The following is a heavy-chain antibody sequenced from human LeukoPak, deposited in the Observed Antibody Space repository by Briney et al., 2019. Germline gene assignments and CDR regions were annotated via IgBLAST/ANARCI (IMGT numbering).Heavy chain of an antibody. V-gene: IGHV3-21*01. Sequence: GGSLRLSCAASGFTFSSYSMIWVRQAPGKGLEWVSSISSSSSYIYYADSVKGRFTISRDNAKNSLYLQMNSLRAEDTAVYYCARSQLGGKYYFDYWGQGTLVTVSS. J-gene: IGHJ4*02. D-gene: IGHD7-27*01. CDR3: ARSQLGGKYYFDY. CDR2: ISSSSSYI. CDR1: GFTFSSYS.